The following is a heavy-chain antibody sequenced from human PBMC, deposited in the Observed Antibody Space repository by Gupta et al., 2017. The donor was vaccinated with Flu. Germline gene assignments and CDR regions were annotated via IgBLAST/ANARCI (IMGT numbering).Heavy chain of an antibody. D-gene: IGHD3-3*01. CDR1: GGSFSGYY. J-gene: IGHJ6*02. V-gene: IGHV4-34*01. CDR2: INHSGST. CDR3: ARAPKYYDFWSGYYELDYYYYGMDV. Sequence: QVQLQQWGAGLLKPSETLSLTCAVYGGSFSGYYWSWIRQPPGKGLEWIGEINHSGSTNYNPSLKSRVTISVDTSKNQFSLKLSSVTAADTAVYYCARAPKYYDFWSGYYELDYYYYGMDVWGQGTTVTVSS.